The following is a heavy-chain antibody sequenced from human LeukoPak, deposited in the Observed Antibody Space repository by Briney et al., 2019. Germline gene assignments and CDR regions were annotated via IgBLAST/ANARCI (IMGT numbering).Heavy chain of an antibody. D-gene: IGHD4-11*01. V-gene: IGHV4-34*01. Sequence: SETLSLTCAVYGGSFSGYYWSWVRQRPGKGLEWVGEINHSVRTNYHPSLKSRVTISVDTSKNQFSLKLSSVTAADTAVYYCARDLGVMNLTTTAISLLDYWGQGTLVTVSS. CDR1: GGSFSGYY. J-gene: IGHJ4*02. CDR3: ARDLGVMNLTTTAISLLDY. CDR2: INHSVRT.